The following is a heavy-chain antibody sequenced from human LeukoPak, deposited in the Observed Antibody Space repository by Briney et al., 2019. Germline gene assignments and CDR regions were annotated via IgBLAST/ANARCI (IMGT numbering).Heavy chain of an antibody. J-gene: IGHJ3*02. V-gene: IGHV1-2*02. CDR1: GYTFTGYY. D-gene: IGHD1-7*01. CDR2: INPKSGGT. Sequence: ASVKVSCKASGYTFTGYYMHWVRQAPGQRLEWMGWINPKSGGTNYAQKFQGRVTMTRDTSISTAYMALSRLRSDDTAVYYCARGRITGTTYGAFDIWGQGTMVTVSS. CDR3: ARGRITGTTYGAFDI.